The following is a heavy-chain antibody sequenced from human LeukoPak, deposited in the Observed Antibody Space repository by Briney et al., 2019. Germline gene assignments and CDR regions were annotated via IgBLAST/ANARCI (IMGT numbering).Heavy chain of an antibody. D-gene: IGHD6-19*01. CDR3: ARDKSQQWLTSLILDY. CDR2: INPNSGGT. Sequence: ATVNLSCKASGYTFTGYYMHWVRQAPGQGLEWMGWINPNSGGTNYAQKFQGRVTMTRDTSISTAYMELSRLRSDDTAVYYCARDKSQQWLTSLILDYWGQGTLVTVSS. J-gene: IGHJ4*02. CDR1: GYTFTGYY. V-gene: IGHV1-2*02.